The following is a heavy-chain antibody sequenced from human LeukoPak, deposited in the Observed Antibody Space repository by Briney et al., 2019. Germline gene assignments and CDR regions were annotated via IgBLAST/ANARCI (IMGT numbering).Heavy chain of an antibody. D-gene: IGHD4/OR15-4a*01. CDR3: SRQPPDYGGSDH. CDR2: IRSKANNYET. J-gene: IGHJ4*02. V-gene: IGHV3-73*01. Sequence: GRSLRLSCAASGFTFSGSGMHWVRQASGKGLVWVGRIRSKANNYETAYAASVKGRYTISRDDSKNTAYLQMNSLKTEDTAVQYCSRQPPDYGGSDHWGQGTLVTVSS. CDR1: GFTFSGSG.